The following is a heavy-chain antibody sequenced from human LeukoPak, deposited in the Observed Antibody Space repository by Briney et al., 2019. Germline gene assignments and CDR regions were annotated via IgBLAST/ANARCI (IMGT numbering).Heavy chain of an antibody. CDR3: AGDRRDGYSDY. J-gene: IGHJ4*02. CDR1: GFTFSSYS. V-gene: IGHV3-21*01. Sequence: GGSLRLSCAASGFTFSSYSMNWVRQAPGKGLEWVSSISSSSSYIYYADSVKGRFTISRDNAKNSLYLQMNSLRAEDTAVYYCAGDRRDGYSDYWGQGTLVTVSS. D-gene: IGHD5-24*01. CDR2: ISSSSSYI.